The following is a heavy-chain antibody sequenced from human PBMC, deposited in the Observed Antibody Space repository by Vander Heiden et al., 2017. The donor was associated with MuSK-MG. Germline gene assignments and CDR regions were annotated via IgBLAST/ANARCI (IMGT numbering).Heavy chain of an antibody. CDR1: GFTFRTYW. Sequence: EVQLVESGGGLVQPGGSLRLSCAASGFTFRTYWMHWVRQVPGKGLVWVSLINNDGSDTRYADSVKGRFTISRDNAKNTLYLQMNSLRAEDTAVYYGATGAGLFSPDYWGQGTLVTVSS. CDR3: ATGAGLFSPDY. D-gene: IGHD1-26*01. J-gene: IGHJ4*02. V-gene: IGHV3-74*01. CDR2: INNDGSDT.